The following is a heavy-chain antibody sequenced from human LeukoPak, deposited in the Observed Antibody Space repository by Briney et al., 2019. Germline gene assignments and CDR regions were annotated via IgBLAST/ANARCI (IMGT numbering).Heavy chain of an antibody. D-gene: IGHD2-21*02. CDR3: ATNCGGDCYSDAFDI. V-gene: IGHV1-18*01. J-gene: IGHJ3*02. Sequence: ASVKVSCKPSGYTFTSYDISWVRQAPGQGLEWMGWISAYNGNTNYAQKLQGRVTMTTDTSTSTAYMELRSLRSDDTAVYYCATNCGGDCYSDAFDIWGQGTMVTVSS. CDR1: GYTFTSYD. CDR2: ISAYNGNT.